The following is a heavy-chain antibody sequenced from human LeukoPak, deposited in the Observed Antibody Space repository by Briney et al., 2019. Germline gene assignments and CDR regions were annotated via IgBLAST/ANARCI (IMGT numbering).Heavy chain of an antibody. CDR1: GGSISSYY. D-gene: IGHD3-22*01. J-gene: IGHJ4*02. CDR3: ARWPMIVVVSNPFPLSE. Sequence: SETLSLTCTVSGGSISSYYWSWIRQPAGKGLEWIGRIYTSGSTNYNPSLKSRVTISVDTSKNQFSLKLSSVTAADTAVYYCARWPMIVVVSNPFPLSEWGQGTLVTVSS. V-gene: IGHV4-4*07. CDR2: IYTSGST.